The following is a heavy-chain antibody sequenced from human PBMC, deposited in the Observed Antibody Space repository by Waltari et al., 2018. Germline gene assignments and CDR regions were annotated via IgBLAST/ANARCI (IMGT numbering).Heavy chain of an antibody. CDR3: ARSRVGHDDLDY. J-gene: IGHJ4*02. CDR2: IWGGRNT. CDR1: GGSVSSCSYN. D-gene: IGHD1-1*01. V-gene: IGHV4-39*01. Sequence: QLHLQESGPGLVKPSETLSLTCTVAGGSVSSCSYNWVWIRQPPGKGREWIANIWGGRNTYYNPHHKSGVRIFVDTSKNEVSMKRTSDTAEDTAVYYGARSRVGHDDLDYWGQGTLVIVSS.